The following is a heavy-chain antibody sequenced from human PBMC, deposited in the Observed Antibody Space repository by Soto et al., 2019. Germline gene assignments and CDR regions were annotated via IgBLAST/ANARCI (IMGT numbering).Heavy chain of an antibody. D-gene: IGHD4-17*01. CDR1: AYTFTSYD. CDR2: MNPNSGNT. Sequence: QVQLVQSGAEVEKPGASVKVSCKASAYTFTSYDINWVRQATGQGLEWMGWMNPNSGNTGYAQKFQGRVTMTRDTSINTAYMELSSLTSEDTAVYYCARGPHFSVTTRGIVWFDPWGKGTLVTVSS. CDR3: ARGPHFSVTTRGIVWFDP. V-gene: IGHV1-8*01. J-gene: IGHJ5*02.